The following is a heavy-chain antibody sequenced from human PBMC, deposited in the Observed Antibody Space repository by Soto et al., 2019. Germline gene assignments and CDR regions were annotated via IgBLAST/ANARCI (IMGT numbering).Heavy chain of an antibody. D-gene: IGHD1-26*01. J-gene: IGHJ6*02. CDR3: ARTRSAWSDFHYYSLDV. CDR1: GFTFSSYG. CDR2: ISYDGSNK. V-gene: IGHV3-30*03. Sequence: GGSLRLSCAASGFTFSSYGMHWVRQAPGKGLEWVAVISYDGSNKYYADSVKGRFTISRDNSKNTLYLQMNSLRAEDTAVYYCARTRSAWSDFHYYSLDVWGQGTTVTVSS.